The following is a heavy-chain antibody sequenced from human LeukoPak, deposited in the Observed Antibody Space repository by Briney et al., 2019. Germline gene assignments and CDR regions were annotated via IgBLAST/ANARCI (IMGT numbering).Heavy chain of an antibody. D-gene: IGHD2-15*01. CDR1: GYTFTNYD. V-gene: IGHV1-8*01. Sequence: ASVKVSCKTSGYTFTNYDINWVRQATGQGLEWMGWMNPNSGNTGYAQKFQGRVTMTRNTSISTAYMELSSLRSEDTAVYYCARFNDGGEYCSGGSCYPLFDPWGQGTLVTVSS. CDR3: ARFNDGGEYCSGGSCYPLFDP. J-gene: IGHJ5*02. CDR2: MNPNSGNT.